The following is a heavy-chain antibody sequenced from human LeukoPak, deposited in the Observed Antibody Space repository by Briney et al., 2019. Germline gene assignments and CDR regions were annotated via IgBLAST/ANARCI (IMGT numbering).Heavy chain of an antibody. Sequence: GGSLRLSCAASGFTFSSDAMSWVRQAPGKGLEWVSAISGSGGSTYYADSVKGRFTISRDNSKNTLYLQMNSLRVEDTATYYCVKGATVTTRPNFDYWGQGTVVTVSS. V-gene: IGHV3-23*01. D-gene: IGHD4-17*01. CDR2: ISGSGGST. J-gene: IGHJ4*02. CDR1: GFTFSSDA. CDR3: VKGATVTTRPNFDY.